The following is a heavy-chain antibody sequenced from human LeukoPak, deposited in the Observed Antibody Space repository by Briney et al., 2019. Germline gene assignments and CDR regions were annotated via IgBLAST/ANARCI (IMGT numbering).Heavy chain of an antibody. V-gene: IGHV4-34*01. J-gene: IGHJ4*02. CDR2: INHSGST. Sequence: SETPSLTCAVYGGSFSGYYWSWIRQPPGKGLEWIGEINHSGSTNYNPSLKSRVTISVDTSKNQFSLKLSSVTAADTAVYYCASHPGSGSYFLDYWGQGTLVTVSS. D-gene: IGHD3-10*01. CDR1: GGSFSGYY. CDR3: ASHPGSGSYFLDY.